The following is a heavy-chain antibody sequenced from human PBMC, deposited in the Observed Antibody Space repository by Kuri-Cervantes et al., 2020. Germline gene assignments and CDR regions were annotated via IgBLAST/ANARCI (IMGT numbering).Heavy chain of an antibody. CDR2: MKQDGSQK. V-gene: IGHV3-7*01. CDR3: ARDLGRGYGMDV. Sequence: GESLKISCVASGFTFSSYWMNWVRQAPGKGLEWVANMKQDGSQKYYVDSVKGRFTISRDNARNSLYLEMNSLRDEDTAVYYCARDLGRGYGMDVWGQGTTVTVSS. CDR1: GFTFSSYW. J-gene: IGHJ6*02. D-gene: IGHD3-10*01.